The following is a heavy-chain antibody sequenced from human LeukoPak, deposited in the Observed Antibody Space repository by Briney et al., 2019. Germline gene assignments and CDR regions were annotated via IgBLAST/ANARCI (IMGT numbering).Heavy chain of an antibody. J-gene: IGHJ4*02. CDR3: ARDLGIDRFDC. Sequence: GGSPRLSCAASGFTFSNYWMSWVRQAPGKGLEWVANIKQDGSEKYYVDSVKGRFTVSRDNAQNSLYLQMNSVRGEDTAVYYCARDLGIDRFDCWGQGSLVTVSS. D-gene: IGHD1-26*01. V-gene: IGHV3-7*01. CDR1: GFTFSNYW. CDR2: IKQDGSEK.